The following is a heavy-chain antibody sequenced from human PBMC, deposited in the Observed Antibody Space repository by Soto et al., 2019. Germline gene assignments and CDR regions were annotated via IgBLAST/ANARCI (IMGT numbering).Heavy chain of an antibody. V-gene: IGHV1-2*04. CDR3: ARGGGSSGWSVHYYYYYGMDV. Sequence: ASVKVSCKASGYTFTGYYMHWVRQAPGQGLEWMGWINPNSGGTNYAQKFQGWVTMTRDTSISTAYMEQSRLRSDDTAVYYCARGGGSSGWSVHYYYYYGMDVWGQGTTVTVSS. CDR1: GYTFTGYY. J-gene: IGHJ6*02. D-gene: IGHD6-19*01. CDR2: INPNSGGT.